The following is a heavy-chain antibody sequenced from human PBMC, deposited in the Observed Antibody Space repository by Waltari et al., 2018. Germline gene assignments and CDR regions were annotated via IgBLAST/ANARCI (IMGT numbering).Heavy chain of an antibody. V-gene: IGHV4-59*11. D-gene: IGHD2-15*01. J-gene: IGHJ3*02. Sequence: QVQLQESGPGLVKPSETLSLTCTVSGGSIRSHYWSWIRQPPGKGLEWIGYISYSGSTNYNPALKSRVTISVDTSKNQFSLKLSSVTAADTAVYYCARDFGHCSGGSCYRGAFDIWGQGTMVTVSS. CDR1: GGSIRSHY. CDR3: ARDFGHCSGGSCYRGAFDI. CDR2: ISYSGST.